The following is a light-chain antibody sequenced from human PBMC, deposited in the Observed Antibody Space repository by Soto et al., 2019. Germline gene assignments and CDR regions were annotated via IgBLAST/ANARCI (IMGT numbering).Light chain of an antibody. Sequence: EIVLTQSPGTLSLSPGERATLSCRASQSVNQKLGWYQQKPGQAPRLLIYGASNRATGIPDRFSGSGSGTYFTLTISRLEPEEFAVYDCQQYGSSGTFGQGTKVDIK. V-gene: IGKV3-20*01. CDR3: QQYGSSGT. J-gene: IGKJ1*01. CDR2: GAS. CDR1: QSVNQK.